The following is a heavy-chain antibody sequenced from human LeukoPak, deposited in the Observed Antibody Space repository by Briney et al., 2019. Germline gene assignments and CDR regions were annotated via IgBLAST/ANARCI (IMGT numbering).Heavy chain of an antibody. CDR3: AKDAKLSGWLDY. V-gene: IGHV3-23*03. CDR2: IYSGGST. CDR1: GFTFSSYS. D-gene: IGHD6-19*01. Sequence: GGSLRLSCAASGFTFSSYSMNWVRQAPGKGLEWVSVIYSGGSTYYADSVKGRFTISRDNSKNTLYLQMNSLRAEDTAVYYCAKDAKLSGWLDYWGQGTLVTVSS. J-gene: IGHJ4*02.